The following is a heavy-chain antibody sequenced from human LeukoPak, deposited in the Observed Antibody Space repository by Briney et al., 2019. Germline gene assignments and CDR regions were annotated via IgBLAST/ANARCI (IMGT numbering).Heavy chain of an antibody. J-gene: IGHJ6*02. CDR1: GFTFSSFG. D-gene: IGHD3-16*01. Sequence: GGSLRLSCAASGFTFSSFGMHWVRQAPGKGLEWVAVIWFDGSNEYFADSVKGRFTISRDNSKNTVYLHMNSLRADDTAIYYCARNQQLGGHSYYYYGMDVWGQGTTVTVSS. CDR3: ARNQQLGGHSYYYYGMDV. V-gene: IGHV3-33*01. CDR2: IWFDGSNE.